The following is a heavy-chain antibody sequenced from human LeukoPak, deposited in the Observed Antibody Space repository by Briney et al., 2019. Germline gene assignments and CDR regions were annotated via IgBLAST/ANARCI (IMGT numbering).Heavy chain of an antibody. Sequence: SVKVSCKASGGTFSSYAISWVRQAPGQGLEWMGGIIPIFGTANYAQKFQGRVTITADESTSTAYMELSSLRFEDTAVYYCARARYCSSTSCYSDPYYFDYWGQGTLVTVSS. D-gene: IGHD2-2*01. CDR3: ARARYCSSTSCYSDPYYFDY. J-gene: IGHJ4*02. CDR2: IIPIFGTA. CDR1: GGTFSSYA. V-gene: IGHV1-69*13.